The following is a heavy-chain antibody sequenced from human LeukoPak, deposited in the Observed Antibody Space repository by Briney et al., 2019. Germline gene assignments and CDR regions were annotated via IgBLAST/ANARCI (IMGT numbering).Heavy chain of an antibody. CDR1: GFTFRSFA. Sequence: PGGSLRLSCAASGFTFRSFALTWVRQTPEKGLEWVASITGGGVATHYASSVKGRFAISRDNSKNMVYLQMNSLRAEDTAMYFCGSDPNGDYVGALGFWGRGTLVTVSS. CDR3: GSDPNGDYVGALGF. CDR2: ITGGGVAT. V-gene: IGHV3-23*01. J-gene: IGHJ4*01. D-gene: IGHD2-8*01.